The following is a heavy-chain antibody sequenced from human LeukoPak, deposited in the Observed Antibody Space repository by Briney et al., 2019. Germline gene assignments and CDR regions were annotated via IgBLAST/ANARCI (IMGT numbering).Heavy chain of an antibody. Sequence: GGSLRLSCAASGFTFSSYAMTWVRQAPGRGLEWASGISDSGGGSYYADSVKGRFTISRENSKNTLYLQMNSLRADDTAVYYCAKHSGTRGWYNDYWGQGTLVTVSS. CDR2: ISDSGGGS. J-gene: IGHJ4*02. CDR1: GFTFSSYA. V-gene: IGHV3-23*01. CDR3: AKHSGTRGWYNDY. D-gene: IGHD6-19*01.